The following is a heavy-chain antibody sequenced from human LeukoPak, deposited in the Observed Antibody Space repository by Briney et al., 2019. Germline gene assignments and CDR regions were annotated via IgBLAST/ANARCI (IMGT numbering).Heavy chain of an antibody. CDR3: AHRRSDTFFQD. CDR1: GLSLSTRGVG. Sequence: SGPTLVNPTQTLTLTCAFSGLSLSTRGVGVGWIRQPPGKALEWLAHIYWDDDKRYNSSLNSRLAITKDTSKNQVVLTMTNVDPVDTATYYCAHRRSDTFFQDWGQGTLVTVSS. D-gene: IGHD2-2*02. CDR2: IYWDDDK. V-gene: IGHV2-5*02. J-gene: IGHJ1*01.